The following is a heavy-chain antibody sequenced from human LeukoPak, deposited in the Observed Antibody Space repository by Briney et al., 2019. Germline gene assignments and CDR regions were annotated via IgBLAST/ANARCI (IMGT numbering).Heavy chain of an antibody. J-gene: IGHJ5*02. CDR2: IYHSGTT. V-gene: IGHV4-38-2*02. CDR1: GYSISSGYY. Sequence: SETLSLTCTVSGYSISSGYYWGWIRQSPGKGLEWIGSIYHSGTTYYNPSLKSRVIISVDTSKNQFSLKLSSVTAADTAIYYCARVGGNYYGSGSYYWFDPWGQGTLVTVSS. D-gene: IGHD3-10*01. CDR3: ARVGGNYYGSGSYYWFDP.